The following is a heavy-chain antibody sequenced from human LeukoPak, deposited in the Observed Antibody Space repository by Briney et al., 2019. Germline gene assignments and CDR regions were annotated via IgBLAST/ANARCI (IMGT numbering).Heavy chain of an antibody. CDR1: GYTLTELS. D-gene: IGHD4-17*01. Sequence: GASVKVSCKVSGYTLTELSMHWVRQAPGKGLEWMGGFDPEDGETIYAQKFQGRVTITADESTSTAYMELSSLRSEDTAVYYCARDHHGDYHFRTDCWGQGTLVTVSS. V-gene: IGHV1-24*01. CDR3: ARDHHGDYHFRTDC. J-gene: IGHJ4*02. CDR2: FDPEDGET.